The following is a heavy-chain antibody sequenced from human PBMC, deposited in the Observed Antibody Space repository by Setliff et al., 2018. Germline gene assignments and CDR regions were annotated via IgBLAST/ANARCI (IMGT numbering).Heavy chain of an antibody. D-gene: IGHD2-2*01. Sequence: GGSLRLSCAASGFAFSNYEMNWVRQAPGKGLVWVSRINHDGSSTTYADSVKGRFTISRDNAKNTLYLQMDSLRAEDTAVYYCARGPAKSAGQWGSHFFDYWGQGTLVTVSS. CDR1: GFAFSNYE. CDR2: INHDGSST. J-gene: IGHJ4*02. CDR3: ARGPAKSAGQWGSHFFDY. V-gene: IGHV3-74*01.